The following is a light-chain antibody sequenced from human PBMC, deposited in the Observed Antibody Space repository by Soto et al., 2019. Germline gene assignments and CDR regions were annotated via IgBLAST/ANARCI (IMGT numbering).Light chain of an antibody. V-gene: IGKV3-20*01. CDR1: QSVSNNY. Sequence: EIVLTQSPGTLSLSPGERATLSCRASQSVSNNYLAWYQQKPGQAPRLLIYGASNRATGIPDRFSGSGSGTDFTLTISSLQSEDFAVYYCQQYAGSPRTFGQGTKVDIK. CDR2: GAS. J-gene: IGKJ1*01. CDR3: QQYAGSPRT.